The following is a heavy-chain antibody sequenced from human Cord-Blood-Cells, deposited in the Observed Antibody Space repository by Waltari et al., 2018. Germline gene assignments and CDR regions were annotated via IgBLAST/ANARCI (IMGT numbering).Heavy chain of an antibody. CDR2: IFSHDEK. D-gene: IGHD4-17*01. CDR3: ARIRDDYGNYWYDR. V-gene: IGHV2-26*01. Sequence: QVTLKESGPVLVKPTETLTLTCTVSGFSLSNARMGVSWIRQPPGKALEWIAHIFSHDEKSYSTSQKSMTTIAEVTSKSQVILTMTCMDPGDTATYYCARIRDDYGNYWYDRWGQGTMVPVSS. J-gene: IGHJ5*02. CDR1: GFSLSNARMG.